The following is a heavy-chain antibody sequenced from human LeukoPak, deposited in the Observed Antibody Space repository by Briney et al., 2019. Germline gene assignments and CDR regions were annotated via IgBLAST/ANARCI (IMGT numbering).Heavy chain of an antibody. CDR2: IYYSGST. J-gene: IGHJ4*02. CDR3: ARGIKYYYGSGTYHYFDY. Sequence: SETLSLTCTVSGSSISSYYWSWIRQPPGKGLEWIGYIYYSGSTNYNPSLKSRVTILVDTSKNQFSLKLSSVTAADTAVYYCARGIKYYYGSGTYHYFDYWGQGTLVTVSS. D-gene: IGHD3-10*01. CDR1: GSSISSYY. V-gene: IGHV4-59*01.